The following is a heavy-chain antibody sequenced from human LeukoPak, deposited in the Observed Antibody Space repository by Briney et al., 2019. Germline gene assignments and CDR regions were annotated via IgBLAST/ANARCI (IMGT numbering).Heavy chain of an antibody. V-gene: IGHV1-8*01. Sequence: ASVKVSCKASGYTFTSYDINWVRQATGQGLEWMGWMNPNSGNTGYAQKFQGRVTMTEDTSTDTAYMELSSLRSEDTAVYYCATGFRVTTAIDYWGQGTLVTVSS. CDR2: MNPNSGNT. CDR1: GYTFTSYD. J-gene: IGHJ4*02. D-gene: IGHD2-21*02. CDR3: ATGFRVTTAIDY.